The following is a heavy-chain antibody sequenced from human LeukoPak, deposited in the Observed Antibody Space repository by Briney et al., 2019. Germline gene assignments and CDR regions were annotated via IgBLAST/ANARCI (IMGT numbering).Heavy chain of an antibody. D-gene: IGHD3-22*01. J-gene: IGHJ4*02. CDR1: GFTFDDYA. CDR3: AKDRGVIGSSGFDY. CDR2: ISWNSGSI. V-gene: IGHV3-9*01. Sequence: GGSLRLSCAASGFTFDDYAMHWVRHAPGKGLEWVSGISWNSGSIGYADSVKGRFTISRDNAKNSLYLQMNSLRAEDTALYYCAKDRGVIGSSGFDYWGQGTLVTVSS.